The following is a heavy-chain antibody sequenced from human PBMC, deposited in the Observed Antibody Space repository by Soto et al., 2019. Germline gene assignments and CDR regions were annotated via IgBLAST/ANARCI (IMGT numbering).Heavy chain of an antibody. CDR2: ISGSGGST. CDR1: GFTFSSYA. V-gene: IGHV3-23*01. D-gene: IGHD3-3*01. CDR3: AKAYDFWSGNIPGYYYYGMDV. Sequence: EVQLLESGGGLVQPGGSLRLSCAASGFTFSSYAMSWVRQAPGKGLEWVSAISGSGGSTYYADSVKGRFTISRDNSKNTLYLQMNSLRAEDTAVYYCAKAYDFWSGNIPGYYYYGMDVWGQGTTVTVSS. J-gene: IGHJ6*02.